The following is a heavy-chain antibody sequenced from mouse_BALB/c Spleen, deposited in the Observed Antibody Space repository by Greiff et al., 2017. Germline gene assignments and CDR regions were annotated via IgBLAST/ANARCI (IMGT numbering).Heavy chain of an antibody. V-gene: IGHV1-31*01. D-gene: IGHD2-1*01. CDR3: ARWEDGNYVFDY. Sequence: EVQLQQSGPELVKPGASVKISCKASGYSFTGYYMHWVKQSHVKSLEWIGRINPYNGATSYNQNFKDKASLTVDKSSSTAYMELHSLTSEDSAVYYCARWEDGNYVFDYWGQGTTLTVSS. CDR1: GYSFTGYY. CDR2: INPYNGAT. J-gene: IGHJ2*01.